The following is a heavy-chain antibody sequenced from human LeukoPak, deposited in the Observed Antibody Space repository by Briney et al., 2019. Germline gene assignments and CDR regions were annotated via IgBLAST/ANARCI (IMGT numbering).Heavy chain of an antibody. CDR2: IYTSGST. V-gene: IGHV4-4*07. J-gene: IGHJ4*02. D-gene: IGHD4-23*01. CDR1: GGSISSYC. CDR3: ARDRGFYGGNSEASFDY. Sequence: SETLSLTCTVSGGSISSYCWSWIRQPAGKGLEWIGRIYTSGSTNYNPSLKSRVTMSVDTSKNQFSLKLSSVTAADTAVYYCARDRGFYGGNSEASFDYWGQGTLVTVSS.